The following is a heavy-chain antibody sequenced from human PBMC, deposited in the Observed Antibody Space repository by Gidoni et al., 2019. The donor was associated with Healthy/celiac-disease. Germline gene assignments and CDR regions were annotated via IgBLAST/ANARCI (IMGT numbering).Heavy chain of an antibody. D-gene: IGHD3-22*01. CDR1: GFPVGRHS. CDR2: IYSGGST. Sequence: VQPVESVGGLIQPGGSLRPPCAAYGFPVGRHSRSWVRQAPGKGLARVSVIYSGGSTYYADSVKGRFTISRDNSKNTLYLQMNSLRAEDTAVYYCAREWYDSSGYYSYYYGMDVWGQGTTVTVSS. CDR3: AREWYDSSGYYSYYYGMDV. J-gene: IGHJ6*02. V-gene: IGHV3-53*01.